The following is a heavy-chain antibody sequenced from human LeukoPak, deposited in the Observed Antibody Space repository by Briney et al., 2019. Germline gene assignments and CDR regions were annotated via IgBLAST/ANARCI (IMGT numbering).Heavy chain of an antibody. CDR1: RFTFSSYW. V-gene: IGHV3-74*01. CDR2: INSDGSST. D-gene: IGHD5-18*01. CDR3: ARGNTWIQLWLRLSWFDP. Sequence: GSLRLSSAASRFTFSSYWMHWVRQAPGKGLVWVSRINSDGSSTSYADSVKGRFTISRDNAKNSLYLQMNSLRAEDTAVYYCARGNTWIQLWLRLSWFDPWGQGTLVTVSS. J-gene: IGHJ5*02.